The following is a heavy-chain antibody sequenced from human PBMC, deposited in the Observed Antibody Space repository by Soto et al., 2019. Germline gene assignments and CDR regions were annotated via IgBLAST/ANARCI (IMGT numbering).Heavy chain of an antibody. Sequence: SETLSLTCAVYGGSFGGYSGSGIRQPQGKGLEWIGEINHSGSTNYNPSLKSRVTISVDTSKNQFSLKLSSVTAADTAVYYCARGRYSSGSYGGLGYWGQGTLVTVSS. CDR2: INHSGST. CDR1: GGSFGGYS. D-gene: IGHD6-19*01. V-gene: IGHV4-34*01. J-gene: IGHJ4*02. CDR3: ARGRYSSGSYGGLGY.